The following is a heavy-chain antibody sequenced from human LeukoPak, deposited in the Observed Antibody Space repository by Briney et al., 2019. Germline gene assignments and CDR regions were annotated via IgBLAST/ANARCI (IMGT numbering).Heavy chain of an antibody. J-gene: IGHJ4*02. D-gene: IGHD3-10*01. CDR2: IESKTDGGTT. CDR3: TTYGSGRKFDY. Sequence: GGSHRLSCAASGFTFSDAWMSWVRQIPGKGLEWVGRIESKTDGGTTDYGAPVKGRFTISRDDSTNTLYLQMNSLKSEDTAVYYCTTYGSGRKFDYWGQGILVTVSS. V-gene: IGHV3-15*04. CDR1: GFTFSDAW.